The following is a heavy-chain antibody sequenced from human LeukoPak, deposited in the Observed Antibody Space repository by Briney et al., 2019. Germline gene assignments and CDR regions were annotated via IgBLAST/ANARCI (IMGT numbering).Heavy chain of an antibody. D-gene: IGHD5-12*01. CDR2: ISSSGSTI. J-gene: IGHJ4*02. Sequence: PGGSLRLSCAASGFTFSSFAMSWVRQAPGKGLEWVSYISSSGSTIYYADSVKGRFTISRDNAKNSLYLQMNSLRAEDTAVYYCARGPYSGYDLWGQGTLVTVSS. CDR1: GFTFSSFA. V-gene: IGHV3-48*04. CDR3: ARGPYSGYDL.